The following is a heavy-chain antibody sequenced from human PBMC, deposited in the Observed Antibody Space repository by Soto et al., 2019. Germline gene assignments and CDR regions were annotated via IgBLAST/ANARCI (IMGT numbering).Heavy chain of an antibody. CDR3: AQSSGWYALHY. CDR1: GYTFADYA. D-gene: IGHD6-19*01. Sequence: QVQLLQSGAEVRKPGASVKVSCKASGYTFADYAIHWVRLAPGQSLEWMGWINGGDGRTRYSQNFQDRVTSTRDTSATTGYMELNSLSSEDTAVYYCAQSSGWYALHYWGQGTLVTVSS. J-gene: IGHJ4*02. CDR2: INGGDGRT. V-gene: IGHV1-3*01.